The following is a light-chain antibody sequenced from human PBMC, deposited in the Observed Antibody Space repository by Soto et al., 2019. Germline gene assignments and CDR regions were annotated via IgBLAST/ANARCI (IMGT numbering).Light chain of an antibody. Sequence: VLTQPPSVSVAPGETATITCGGDNVGGDSVHWYQQRPGQAPILVIYYDTDRPSGIPERFSGSSSGNTATLTISRVEAGDEADYYCQVWDSDGDHMVFGGGTQLTVL. V-gene: IGLV3-21*04. CDR2: YDT. CDR1: NVGGDS. J-gene: IGLJ2*01. CDR3: QVWDSDGDHMV.